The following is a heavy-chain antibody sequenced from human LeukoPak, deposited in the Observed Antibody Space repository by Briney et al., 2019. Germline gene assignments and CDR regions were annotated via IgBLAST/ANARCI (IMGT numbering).Heavy chain of an antibody. V-gene: IGHV3-64*01. CDR1: GFTFSSYA. J-gene: IGHJ3*02. CDR2: ISSNGGST. CDR3: ARGAHYDSRSEAFDI. D-gene: IGHD3-22*01. Sequence: LGGSLRLSCAASGFTFSSYAMHWVRQAPGKGLEYVSAISSNGGSTYYANSVKGRFTISRDNSKNTLYLQMGSLRAEDMAVYYCARGAHYDSRSEAFDIWGQGTMVTVSS.